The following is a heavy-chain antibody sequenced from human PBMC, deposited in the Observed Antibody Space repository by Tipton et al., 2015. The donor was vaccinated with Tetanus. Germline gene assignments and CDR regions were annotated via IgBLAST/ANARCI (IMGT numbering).Heavy chain of an antibody. D-gene: IGHD3/OR15-3a*01. CDR1: GDSMTKYY. V-gene: IGHV4-59*01. CDR2: IFHSGST. CDR3: ARRSFCTSSRCFGAFDL. J-gene: IGHJ3*01. Sequence: TLSLTCTVSGDSMTKYYWSWIRQPPGKGLEWISYIFHSGSTNYNPSLKSRVTISMDTSKNQISLKLSSVTAADTAVYFCARRSFCTSSRCFGAFDLWGPGTRVTVSS.